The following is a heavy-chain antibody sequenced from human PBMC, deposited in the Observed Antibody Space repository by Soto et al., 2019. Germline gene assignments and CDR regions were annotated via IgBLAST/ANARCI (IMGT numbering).Heavy chain of an antibody. V-gene: IGHV3-33*01. CDR2: IWYDGSNK. CDR3: ARDRSDSSGYYYFFDY. Sequence: PGESLKISCAASGFTFSSYGMHWVRQAPGKGLEWVAVIWYDGSNKYYADSVKGRFTISRDNSKNTLYLQMSSLRAEDTAVYYCARDRSDSSGYYYFFDYWGQGTLVTVSS. CDR1: GFTFSSYG. D-gene: IGHD3-22*01. J-gene: IGHJ4*02.